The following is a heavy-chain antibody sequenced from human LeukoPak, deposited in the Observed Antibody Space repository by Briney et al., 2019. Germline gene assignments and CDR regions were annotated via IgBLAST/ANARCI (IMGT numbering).Heavy chain of an antibody. CDR3: ARAALFGVVGPYFFDF. J-gene: IGHJ4*02. V-gene: IGHV3-48*02. CDR2: ISSSGDTI. D-gene: IGHD3-3*01. Sequence: GGSLRLSCAASGFTFNRNSMNWVRQAPGKGLEWVSYISSSGDTIYYADSVEGRFTISRDNAKNSLYLQMNSLRDEDTAIYYCARAALFGVVGPYFFDFWGQGTLVTVSS. CDR1: GFTFNRNS.